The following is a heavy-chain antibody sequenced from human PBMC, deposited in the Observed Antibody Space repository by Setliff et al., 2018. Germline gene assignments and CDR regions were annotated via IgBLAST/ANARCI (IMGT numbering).Heavy chain of an antibody. CDR1: GFTFSNYW. CDR2: IKGDGSEK. CDR3: ARARPYDILTGYYDY. Sequence: PGGSLRLSCAASGFTFSNYWMSWVRQAPGKGLEWVAHIKGDGSEKIYVDSVKGRFTISRDNAKNSVYLQMNSLRAEDTAVYYCARARPYDILTGYYDYWGQGTLVTVSS. J-gene: IGHJ4*02. D-gene: IGHD3-9*01. V-gene: IGHV3-7*03.